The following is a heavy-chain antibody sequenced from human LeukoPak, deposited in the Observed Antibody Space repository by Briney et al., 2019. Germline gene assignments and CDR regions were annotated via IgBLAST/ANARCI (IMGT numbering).Heavy chain of an antibody. CDR3: ARDQGGAVAGFDY. Sequence: PGGSLRLSCAASGFTFSSYGMHWVRQAPGKGLEWVAFIRYDGSNKYYADSVKGRFTISRDNAKNSLYLQMNSLRAEDTAVYYCARDQGGAVAGFDYWGQGTLVTVSS. J-gene: IGHJ4*02. V-gene: IGHV3-30*02. CDR1: GFTFSSYG. CDR2: IRYDGSNK. D-gene: IGHD6-19*01.